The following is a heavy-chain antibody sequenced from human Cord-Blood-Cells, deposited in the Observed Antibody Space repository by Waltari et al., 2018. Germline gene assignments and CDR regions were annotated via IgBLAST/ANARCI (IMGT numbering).Heavy chain of an antibody. CDR3: ARSSGYDYYYYYYMDV. Sequence: EVQLVESGGGLVKPGGSLRLSCAASGFTFSSYSMNWVRQAPGKGLEWVSSISSCSSYIYYADSVKGRFTIARDNAKNSLYLQMNSLRAEDTAVYYCARSSGYDYYYYYYMDVWGKGTTVTVSS. V-gene: IGHV3-21*01. D-gene: IGHD5-12*01. CDR1: GFTFSSYS. J-gene: IGHJ6*03. CDR2: ISSCSSYI.